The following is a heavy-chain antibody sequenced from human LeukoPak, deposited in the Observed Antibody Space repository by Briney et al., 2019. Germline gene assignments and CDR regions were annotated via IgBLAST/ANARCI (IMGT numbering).Heavy chain of an antibody. Sequence: PGGSLRLSCAASGFTFSSSVMNWVRQAPGKGLEWVSSVFDSGGDTYYANSVKGRFTISRDNSKNTVSLQMNSLRDEDTALYYCVATAHLEYWGQGTPVIVSS. CDR1: GFTFSSSV. D-gene: IGHD1-1*01. CDR3: VATAHLEY. CDR2: VFDSGGDT. V-gene: IGHV3-23*01. J-gene: IGHJ4*02.